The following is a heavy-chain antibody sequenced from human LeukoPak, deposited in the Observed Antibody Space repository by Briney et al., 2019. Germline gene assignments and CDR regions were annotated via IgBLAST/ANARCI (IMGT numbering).Heavy chain of an antibody. CDR2: INHSGST. V-gene: IGHV4-34*01. J-gene: IGHJ4*02. Sequence: SETLSLTCAVYGWSFSGYYWSWIRQPPGKGLEWIGEINHSGSTTYNPSLKSRVTISVDTSKNQFSLKLSSVTAADTAVYYCASNVYDYVWGSYRQRRVDFDYWGQGTLVTVSS. CDR1: GWSFSGYY. CDR3: ASNVYDYVWGSYRQRRVDFDY. D-gene: IGHD3-16*02.